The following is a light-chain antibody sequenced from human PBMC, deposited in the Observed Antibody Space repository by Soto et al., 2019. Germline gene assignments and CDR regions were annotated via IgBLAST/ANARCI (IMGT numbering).Light chain of an antibody. CDR1: QSVSSSC. Sequence: EVVLTQSPATLSLSPGERATLSCGASQSVSSSCLAWYQQKPGLAPRLLIYDASFRATGIPDRFSGSGSGTDFTLIISKLEPEDFAVYYCHQYGSSPLTFGGGTKVEIK. CDR2: DAS. J-gene: IGKJ4*01. CDR3: HQYGSSPLT. V-gene: IGKV3D-20*01.